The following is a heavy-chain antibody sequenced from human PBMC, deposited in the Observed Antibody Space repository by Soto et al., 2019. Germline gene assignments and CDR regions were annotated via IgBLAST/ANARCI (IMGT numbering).Heavy chain of an antibody. CDR1: GFIFENFG. J-gene: IGHJ5*02. CDR2: ISGSGFKK. V-gene: IGHV3-23*01. CDR3: AKNQGVELVPLATVDWFDP. Sequence: PGGSLRLSCAASGFIFENFGMSWVRQATGKGLAWISSISGSGFKKYYADSVKGRFSISRDNSKSTVYLELNNLSAEDTAVYHCAKNQGVELVPLATVDWFDPWGQGSVVTVSS. D-gene: IGHD1-26*01.